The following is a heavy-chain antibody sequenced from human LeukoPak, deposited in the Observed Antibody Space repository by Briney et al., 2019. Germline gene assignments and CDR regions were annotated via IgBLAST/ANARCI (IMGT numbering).Heavy chain of an antibody. J-gene: IGHJ5*02. Sequence: GGSLRLSCAASGFTFSTYGMYWVRQTPGKGLEWVAFIRYDGSNKVYVDSVKGRFTISRDNSKNTLYLQMDSLRAEDTAVYYCARGRVIDPNWFDPWGQGTLVTVSS. D-gene: IGHD3-22*01. CDR3: ARGRVIDPNWFDP. CDR1: GFTFSTYG. V-gene: IGHV3-30*02. CDR2: IRYDGSNK.